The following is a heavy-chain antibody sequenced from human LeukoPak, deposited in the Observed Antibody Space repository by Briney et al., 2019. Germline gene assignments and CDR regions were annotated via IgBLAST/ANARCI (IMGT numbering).Heavy chain of an antibody. V-gene: IGHV1-18*01. CDR3: ARDGPKYSYGPDEHY. CDR1: GYTFTSYG. Sequence: ASVKVSCKASGYTFTSYGISWVRQAPGQGLEWMGWISAYNGNTNYAQKLQGRVTMTTDTSTSTAYMELRSLRSDDTAVYYCARDGPKYSYGPDEHYWGQGTLVTVSS. D-gene: IGHD5-18*01. CDR2: ISAYNGNT. J-gene: IGHJ4*02.